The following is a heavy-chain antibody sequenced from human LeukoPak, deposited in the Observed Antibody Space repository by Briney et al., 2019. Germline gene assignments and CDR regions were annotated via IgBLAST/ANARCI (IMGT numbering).Heavy chain of an antibody. Sequence: GASVKVSCKASGGTFSSYAISWVRQAPGQGLEWMGGIIPIFGTANYAQKFQGRVTITTDESTSTAYMELSSLRSEDAAVYYCARDLPDYGGNSVLDYWGQGTLVTVSS. CDR1: GGTFSSYA. J-gene: IGHJ4*02. CDR3: ARDLPDYGGNSVLDY. V-gene: IGHV1-69*05. D-gene: IGHD4-23*01. CDR2: IIPIFGTA.